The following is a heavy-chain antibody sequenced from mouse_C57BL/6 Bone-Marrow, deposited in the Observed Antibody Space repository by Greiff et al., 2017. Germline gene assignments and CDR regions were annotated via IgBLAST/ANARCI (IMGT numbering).Heavy chain of an antibody. J-gene: IGHJ3*01. V-gene: IGHV1-80*01. CDR2: IYPGDGDT. D-gene: IGHD2-5*01. Sequence: VKLQESGAELVKPGASVKISCKASGYAFSSYWMNWVKQRPGKGLEWIGQIYPGDGDTNYNGKFKGKATLTADKSSSTAYMQLSSLTSEVSAVYFCANHYSSSWFAYWGQGTLVTVSA. CDR1: GYAFSSYW. CDR3: ANHYSSSWFAY.